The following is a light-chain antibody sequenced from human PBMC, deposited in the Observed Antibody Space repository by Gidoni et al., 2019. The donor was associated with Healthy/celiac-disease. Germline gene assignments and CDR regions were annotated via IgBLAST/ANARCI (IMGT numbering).Light chain of an antibody. CDR3: QQYGSSPRVYT. CDR1: QSVSSSY. Sequence: ELVLTQSPGTLSLSPGERATLSCRASQSVSSSYLAWYQQKPGQAPRLLIYGASSRATGIPDRFRGSGSGTDFTLTISRLEPEDFAVDYCQQYGSSPRVYTFGQGTKLEIK. V-gene: IGKV3-20*01. J-gene: IGKJ2*01. CDR2: GAS.